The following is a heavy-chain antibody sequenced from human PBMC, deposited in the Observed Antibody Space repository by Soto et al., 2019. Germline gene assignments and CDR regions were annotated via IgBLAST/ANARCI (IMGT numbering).Heavy chain of an antibody. CDR1: GFTFSAYT. V-gene: IGHV3-30-3*01. D-gene: IGHD1-26*01. CDR2: ISYDGNNE. CDR3: ARDGYSGRSDGFDI. Sequence: QVQLVESGGGVVQPGRSLRLSCAASGFTFSAYTMHWVRQPPGKGLEWVAVISYDGNNERYTDSVKGRFTVSRDNSKSTLYLQRNSLKSEDTAVYYCARDGYSGRSDGFDIWGQGTMVTVSS. J-gene: IGHJ3*02.